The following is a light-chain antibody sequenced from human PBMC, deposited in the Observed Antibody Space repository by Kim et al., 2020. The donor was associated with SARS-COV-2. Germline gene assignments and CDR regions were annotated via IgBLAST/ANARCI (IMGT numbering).Light chain of an antibody. Sequence: RATINCKSSQSVLYSSNNQNYLAWYKQKPGQPPKLLIYWASTRQSGVPDRFSGSGSGTDFTLAISSLQAEDVAVYYCQQYYTTPYTFGQGTKLEI. J-gene: IGKJ2*01. CDR1: QSVLYSSNNQNY. CDR3: QQYYTTPYT. V-gene: IGKV4-1*01. CDR2: WAS.